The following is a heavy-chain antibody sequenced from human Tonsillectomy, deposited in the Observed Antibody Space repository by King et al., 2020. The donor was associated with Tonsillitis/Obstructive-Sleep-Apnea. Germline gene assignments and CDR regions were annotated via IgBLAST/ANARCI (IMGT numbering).Heavy chain of an antibody. CDR3: AKSAIAVAGTHYYFDY. V-gene: IGHV3-9*01. CDR1: GFTFDDYA. J-gene: IGHJ4*02. CDR2: ISWNSGTI. D-gene: IGHD6-19*01. Sequence: VQLVESGGGLVQPGRSLRLSCAASGFTFDDYAMHWVRQAPGKGLEWVAGISWNSGTIGYADSVKGRFTISRDNATNSLYLQMNSLRAEDTALYYCAKSAIAVAGTHYYFDYWGQGTLVTVSS.